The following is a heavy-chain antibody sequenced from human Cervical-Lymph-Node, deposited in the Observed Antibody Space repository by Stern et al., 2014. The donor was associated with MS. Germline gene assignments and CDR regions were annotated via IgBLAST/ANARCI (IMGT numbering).Heavy chain of an antibody. D-gene: IGHD4-11*01. CDR1: GYNFIDHA. CDR2: INGGPGTT. V-gene: IGHV1-3*01. Sequence: QDQLVQSGAEVKKPGASMTISCKTSGYNFIDHAIHWVRQAHGQRLEWMGWINGGPGTTKYSQKFQGRVSFTRDKAASAAYMDLSSLSPDDTAVYYCARQPDYSDFLDFWGQGTLVTVSS. CDR3: ARQPDYSDFLDF. J-gene: IGHJ4*02.